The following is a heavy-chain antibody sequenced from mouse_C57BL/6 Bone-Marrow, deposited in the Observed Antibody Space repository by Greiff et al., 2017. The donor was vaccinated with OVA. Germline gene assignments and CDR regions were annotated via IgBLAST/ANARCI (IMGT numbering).Heavy chain of an antibody. Sequence: QVQLQQSGAELARPGASVKLSCKASGYTFTSYGISWVKQRTGQGLEWIGEIYPRSGNTYYNEKFKGKATLTADKSSSTAYMELRSLTSEDSAVYFCAFDYYGSSYPFAYWGQGTLVTVSA. CDR3: AFDYYGSSYPFAY. CDR2: IYPRSGNT. D-gene: IGHD1-1*01. V-gene: IGHV1-81*01. J-gene: IGHJ3*01. CDR1: GYTFTSYG.